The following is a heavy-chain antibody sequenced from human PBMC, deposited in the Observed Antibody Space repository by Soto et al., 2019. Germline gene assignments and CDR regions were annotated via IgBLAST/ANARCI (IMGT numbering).Heavy chain of an antibody. CDR3: TTGRITIFGVVSRGYFQH. D-gene: IGHD3-3*01. V-gene: IGHV3-15*07. CDR2: IKSKTDGGTT. J-gene: IGHJ1*01. Sequence: SNAWMNWVRQAPGKGLEWVGRIKSKTDGGTTDYAAPVKGRFTISRDDSKNTLYLQMNSLKTEDTAVYYCTTGRITIFGVVSRGYFQHWGQGTLVTVSS. CDR1: SNAW.